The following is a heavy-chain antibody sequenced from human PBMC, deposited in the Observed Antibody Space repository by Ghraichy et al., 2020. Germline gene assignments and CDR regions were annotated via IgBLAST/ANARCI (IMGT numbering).Heavy chain of an antibody. CDR3: AREGCSGGSCYSNWFDP. CDR1: GYTFTGYY. CDR2: INPNSGGT. J-gene: IGHJ5*02. V-gene: IGHV1-2*02. D-gene: IGHD2-15*01. Sequence: ASVKVSCKASGYTFTGYYMHWVRQAPGQGLEWMGWINPNSGGTNYAQKFQGRVTMTRDTSISTAYMELSRLRSDDTAVYYCAREGCSGGSCYSNWFDPWGQGTLVTVSS.